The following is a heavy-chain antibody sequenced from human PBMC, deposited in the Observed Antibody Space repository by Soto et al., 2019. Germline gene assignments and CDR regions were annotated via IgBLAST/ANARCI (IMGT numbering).Heavy chain of an antibody. J-gene: IGHJ6*02. V-gene: IGHV3-30-3*02. CDR3: AKSRIPGATLYYYYGLDL. Sequence: PGGSLRLCCAAFNGYSMHWVRQAPGKGLEWVAVISSDGSNKFYADSVKGRFSLSRDISKNTMYLQTNSLRGEDTAVYYCAKSRIPGATLYYYYGLDLWDQGTTVTVSS. CDR1: NGYS. D-gene: IGHD2-2*01. CDR2: ISSDGSNK.